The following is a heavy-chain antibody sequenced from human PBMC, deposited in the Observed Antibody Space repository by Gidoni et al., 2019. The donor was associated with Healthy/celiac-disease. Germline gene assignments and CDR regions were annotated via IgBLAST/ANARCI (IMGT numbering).Heavy chain of an antibody. CDR1: GGSFSGYY. Sequence: QVQLQQWGAGLLKPSETLSLTCAVYGGSFSGYYWSWIRQPPGKGLEWIGEINHSGSTNYNPSLKSRVTISVDTSKNQFSLKLSSVTAADTAVYYCARASGYCSGGSCYVDYWGQGTLVTVSS. CDR3: ARASGYCSGGSCYVDY. D-gene: IGHD2-15*01. V-gene: IGHV4-34*01. CDR2: INHSGST. J-gene: IGHJ4*02.